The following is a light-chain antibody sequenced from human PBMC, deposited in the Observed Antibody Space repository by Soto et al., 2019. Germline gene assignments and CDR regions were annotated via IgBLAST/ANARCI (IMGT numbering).Light chain of an antibody. CDR2: GDN. CDR3: AAWDGSLNNVL. J-gene: IGLJ2*01. Sequence: QSVLTQPPSASGTPGQRVTISCSGGGSNIGTNTVNWYRQLPGTAPKLVIFGDNQRPSGVPDRFSGSKSGTSASLAISGLQSEDVADYYCAAWDGSLNNVLFGGGTKLTVL. CDR1: GSNIGTNT. V-gene: IGLV1-44*01.